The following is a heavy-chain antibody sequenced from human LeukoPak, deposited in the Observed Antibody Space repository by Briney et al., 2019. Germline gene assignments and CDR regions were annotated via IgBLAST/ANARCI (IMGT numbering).Heavy chain of an antibody. CDR2: IYTSGTT. J-gene: IGHJ4*02. D-gene: IGHD4-17*01. Sequence: SETLSLTCTVSGGSISSYYWSWIRQPAGKGLEWIGRIYTSGTTHYNPSLKSRVTMSVDTSKNQFSLKLSSVTAADTAVYYCARLSTVTTSSDYWGQGTLVTVSS. CDR1: GGSISSYY. CDR3: ARLSTVTTSSDY. V-gene: IGHV4-4*07.